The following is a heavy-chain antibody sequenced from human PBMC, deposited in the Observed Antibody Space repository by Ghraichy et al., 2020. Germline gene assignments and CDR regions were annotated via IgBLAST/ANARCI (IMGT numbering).Heavy chain of an antibody. J-gene: IGHJ3*02. D-gene: IGHD3-10*01. Sequence: LSLTCAASGFTVSSNYMSWVRQAPGKGLEWVSVIYSGGSTYYADSVKGRFTISRDNSKNTLYLQMNSLRAEDTAVYYCARLWFGELSAFDIWGQGTMVTVSS. CDR2: IYSGGST. V-gene: IGHV3-53*01. CDR3: ARLWFGELSAFDI. CDR1: GFTVSSNY.